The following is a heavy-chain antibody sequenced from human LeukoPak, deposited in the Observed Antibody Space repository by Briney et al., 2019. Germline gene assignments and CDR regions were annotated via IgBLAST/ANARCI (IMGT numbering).Heavy chain of an antibody. Sequence: GGSLRLSCAASGFTFSSYGMHWVRQAPGKGLEWVAFIRYDGSNKYYADSVKGRFTISRDNSKNTLYLQMNSLRAEDTAVYYCAKPKRYDSSGYYSAAYYYYYMDVWGKGTTVTISS. CDR3: AKPKRYDSSGYYSAAYYYYYMDV. V-gene: IGHV3-30*02. CDR2: IRYDGSNK. J-gene: IGHJ6*03. D-gene: IGHD3-22*01. CDR1: GFTFSSYG.